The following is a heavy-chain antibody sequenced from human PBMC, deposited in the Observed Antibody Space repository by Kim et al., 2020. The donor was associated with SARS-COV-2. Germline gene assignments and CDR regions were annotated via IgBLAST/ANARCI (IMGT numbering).Heavy chain of an antibody. D-gene: IGHD3-10*01. CDR3: AREKVRGAFYYYGMDV. V-gene: IGHV4-4*07. J-gene: IGHJ6*02. Sequence: SPKSRVTMSVDTSKNQFSLELSSVTAADTAVYYCAREKVRGAFYYYGMDVWGQGTTVTVSS.